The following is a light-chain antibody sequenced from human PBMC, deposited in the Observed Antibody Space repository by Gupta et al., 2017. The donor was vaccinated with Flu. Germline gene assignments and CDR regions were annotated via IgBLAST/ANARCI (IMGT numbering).Light chain of an antibody. Sequence: QSAPAQPRSVSGSPGQSVTISCTGTSSDVGGYNYVSWYQQHPGKAPKLMIYDVSKRPSGVPDRFSGSKSGNTASLTISGLQAEDGADYYCCSYAGSYTFWVFGGGTKLTVL. CDR2: DVS. V-gene: IGLV2-11*01. CDR3: CSYAGSYTFWV. CDR1: SSDVGGYNY. J-gene: IGLJ3*02.